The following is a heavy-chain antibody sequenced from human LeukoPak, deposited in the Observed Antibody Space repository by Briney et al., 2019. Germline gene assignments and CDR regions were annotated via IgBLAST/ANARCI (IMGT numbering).Heavy chain of an antibody. J-gene: IGHJ4*02. CDR3: ARCGQRRYCCAPGPDY. CDR2: ISTYNGNT. D-gene: IGHD6-19*01. CDR1: GYTLTNYG. Sequence: ASVKVSCKASGYTLTNYGTSWVRPAPGQGLEWMGWISTYNGNTKYTQNLEGRVTMTANTSTSTAYMDLTSLRSDDTAVYYCARCGQRRYCCAPGPDYWGQGTLVTVSS. V-gene: IGHV1-18*01.